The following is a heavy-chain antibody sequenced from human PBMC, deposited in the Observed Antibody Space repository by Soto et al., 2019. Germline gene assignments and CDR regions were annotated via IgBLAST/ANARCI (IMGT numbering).Heavy chain of an antibody. J-gene: IGHJ3*02. CDR1: GGSISTFDYY. Sequence: QLQLQESGPGLVKPSETLSLTCTVSGGSISTFDYYWGWNRQPPGKGLEWIGYIYYSGSTYYNPSLKSRVTISVDTSKNQFSLKLSSVTAPDTAVYYCASRAFYSDFLTGRDAFDIWGQGTMVTVSS. D-gene: IGHD3-9*01. V-gene: IGHV4-39*01. CDR2: IYYSGST. CDR3: ASRAFYSDFLTGRDAFDI.